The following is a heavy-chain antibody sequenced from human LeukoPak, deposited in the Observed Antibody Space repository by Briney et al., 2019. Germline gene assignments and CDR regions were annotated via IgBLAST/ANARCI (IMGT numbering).Heavy chain of an antibody. Sequence: SETLSLTCAVSGVSISSGGYSWSWIRQPPGMGLEGIGYIYHSGSTYYNPSLKSRVTISVDRFKNQFSLKLSSVTAADTAVYYCARAMVVAATHFDYWGQGTLVTVSS. V-gene: IGHV4-30-2*01. CDR2: IYHSGST. D-gene: IGHD2-15*01. J-gene: IGHJ4*02. CDR3: ARAMVVAATHFDY. CDR1: GVSISSGGYS.